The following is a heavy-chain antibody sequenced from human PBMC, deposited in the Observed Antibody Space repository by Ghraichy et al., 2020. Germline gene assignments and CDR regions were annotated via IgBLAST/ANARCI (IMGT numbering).Heavy chain of an antibody. CDR1: GYTLTELS. CDR2: FDPEDSET. Sequence: ASVKVSCKVSGYTLTELSMHWVRQAPGKGLEWMGGFDPEDSETIYAQKFQGRVTMTEDTSTDTAYMELSSLRSEDTAVYYCATNCEGSGWYRPGEERFNFDYWGQGTLVTVSS. V-gene: IGHV1-24*01. CDR3: ATNCEGSGWYRPGEERFNFDY. J-gene: IGHJ4*02. D-gene: IGHD6-19*01.